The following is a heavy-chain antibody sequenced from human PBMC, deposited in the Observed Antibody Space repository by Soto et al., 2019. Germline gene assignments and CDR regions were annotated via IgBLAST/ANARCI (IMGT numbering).Heavy chain of an antibody. CDR1: GLTFNNAW. V-gene: IGHV3-15*01. D-gene: IGHD1-26*01. CDR3: TTYSGAAFEY. J-gene: IGHJ4*02. Sequence: GGSLRLSCVASGLTFNNAWMNWVRQAPGKGLEWVGRIRSKSDGGTTDYAAPVKGRFTISRDDSKNMVDLQMSSLKTEDTAIYYCTTYSGAAFEYWGQGALVAVSS. CDR2: IRSKSDGGTT.